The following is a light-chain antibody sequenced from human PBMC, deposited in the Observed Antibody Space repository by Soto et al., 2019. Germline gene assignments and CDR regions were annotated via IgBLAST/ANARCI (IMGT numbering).Light chain of an antibody. CDR1: QGIIDY. CDR3: QKYNSAPRT. Sequence: DIQMTQSPSSLSASVGDRVTITCRASQGIIDYLAWYQQRPGKPPRLLIYAASTLQSGVPSRFSGSGAGTDFTLTISSLKPEDVAKNYCQKYNSAPRTFGQGTKGEIK. V-gene: IGKV1-27*01. CDR2: AAS. J-gene: IGKJ1*01.